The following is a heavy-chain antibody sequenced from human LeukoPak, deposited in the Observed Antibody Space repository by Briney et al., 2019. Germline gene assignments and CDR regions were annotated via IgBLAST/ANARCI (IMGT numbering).Heavy chain of an antibody. J-gene: IGHJ5*02. CDR2: INHSGST. Sequence: SETLSLTCAVYGGSFSGYYWSWIRQPPGKGLEWIGEINHSGSTNYNPSLKSRVTISVDTSKDQFSLKLSSVTAADTAVYYCARAPGGAPPWGQGTLVTVSS. D-gene: IGHD3-16*01. CDR3: ARAPGGAPP. CDR1: GGSFSGYY. V-gene: IGHV4-34*01.